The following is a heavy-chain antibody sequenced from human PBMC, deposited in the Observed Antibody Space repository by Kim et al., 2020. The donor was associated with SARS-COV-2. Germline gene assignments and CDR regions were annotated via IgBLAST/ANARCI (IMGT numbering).Heavy chain of an antibody. V-gene: IGHV4-59*08. J-gene: IGHJ3*02. Sequence: SETLSLTCTVSGGSISSYYWSWIRQPPGKGLEWIGYIYYSGSTNYNPSLKSRVTISVDTSKNQFSLKLSSVTAADTAVYYCASDALPAYCGGDCYSVGAFDIWGQGTMVTVSS. CDR1: GGSISSYY. D-gene: IGHD2-21*02. CDR3: ASDALPAYCGGDCYSVGAFDI. CDR2: IYYSGST.